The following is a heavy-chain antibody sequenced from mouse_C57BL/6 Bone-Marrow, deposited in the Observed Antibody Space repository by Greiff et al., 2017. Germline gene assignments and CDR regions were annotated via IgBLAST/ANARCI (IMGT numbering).Heavy chain of an antibody. CDR1: GFTFSSYA. Sequence: EVMLVESGGGLVKPGGSLKLSCAAYGFTFSSYAMSWVRQTPEKRLEWVATISDGGSYTYYPDNVKGRFTISRDNAKNNLYLQMSHLKSEDTAMYYCARESRTVVAMDYWGQGTSVTVSS. CDR3: ARESRTVVAMDY. CDR2: ISDGGSYT. D-gene: IGHD1-1*01. J-gene: IGHJ4*01. V-gene: IGHV5-4*01.